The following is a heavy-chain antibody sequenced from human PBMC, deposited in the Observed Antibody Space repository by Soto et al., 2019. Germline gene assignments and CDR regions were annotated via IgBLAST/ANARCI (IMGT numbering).Heavy chain of an antibody. J-gene: IGHJ4*02. D-gene: IGHD1-1*01. CDR1: GYSISSSNW. CDR2: IYLGGSI. CDR3: VRYRGARGYSHY. Sequence: SETLSLTCAVSGYSISSSNWWGWIRQPPGKGLEWIGYIYLGGSINYNPSFKSRVTISVDTSMNQFSLSLSSVTAADTAVYYCVRYRGARGYSHYWGQGTLDTVSS. V-gene: IGHV4-28*05.